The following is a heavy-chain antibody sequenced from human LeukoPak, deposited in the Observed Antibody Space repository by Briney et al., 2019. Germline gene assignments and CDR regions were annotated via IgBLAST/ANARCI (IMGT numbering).Heavy chain of an antibody. CDR1: GFTVSTNF. Sequence: GGSLRLSCAASGFTVSTNFMSWVRLAPGKGLECVSVIYIDGKTFYADSVKGRFTLSRDNPRKTLYLQMNSLRPEDTAVYYCAREGRYDILTGYYPLNNWGQGARVTVSS. J-gene: IGHJ4*02. CDR3: AREGRYDILTGYYPLNN. V-gene: IGHV3-66*02. CDR2: IYIDGKT. D-gene: IGHD3-9*01.